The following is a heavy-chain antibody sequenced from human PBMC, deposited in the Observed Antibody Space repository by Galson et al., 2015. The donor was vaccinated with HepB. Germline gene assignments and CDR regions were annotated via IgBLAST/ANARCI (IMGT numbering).Heavy chain of an antibody. CDR2: INPSGGST. CDR1: GYTFTSYY. D-gene: IGHD3-22*01. Sequence: SVKVSCKASGYTFTSYYMHWVRQAPGQGLEWMRIINPSGGSTSYAQKFQGRVTMTRDTSTSTVYMELSSLRSEDTAVYYCARGGFYYDSSGSQSAFDIWGQGTMVTVSS. J-gene: IGHJ3*02. V-gene: IGHV1-46*01. CDR3: ARGGFYYDSSGSQSAFDI.